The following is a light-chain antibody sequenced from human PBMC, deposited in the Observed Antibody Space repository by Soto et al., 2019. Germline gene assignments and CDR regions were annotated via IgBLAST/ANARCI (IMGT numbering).Light chain of an antibody. CDR3: QQYNNWPPYT. CDR2: DPS. J-gene: IGKJ2*01. V-gene: IGKV3-15*01. Sequence: EIVMTQSPATLSVSPGERATLSCRASQSVSSNLAWYQQKPGQAPRLLIYDPSTRATGIPARFSGSGSRTEFILTISSLQSEDFAVYYCQQYNNWPPYTFGKGTKLEIK. CDR1: QSVSSN.